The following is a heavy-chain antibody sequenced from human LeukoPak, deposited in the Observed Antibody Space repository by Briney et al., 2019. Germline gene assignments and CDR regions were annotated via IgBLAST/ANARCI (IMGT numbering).Heavy chain of an antibody. CDR3: ARATSSRSGWWEGALDV. D-gene: IGHD6-13*01. V-gene: IGHV3-9*01. J-gene: IGHJ3*01. Sequence: GRSLRLSCAASGISLNDDAMHWVRQAPGQGLEWVAAISWNGGSIRYAHSVRGRFTISRGNGDNSLYLQMTSLRADDTAVYYCARATSSRSGWWEGALDVWGPGTVVTVSS. CDR1: GISLNDDA. CDR2: ISWNGGSI.